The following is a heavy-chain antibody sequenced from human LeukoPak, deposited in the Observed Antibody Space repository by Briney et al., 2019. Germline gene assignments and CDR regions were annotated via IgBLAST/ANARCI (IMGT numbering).Heavy chain of an antibody. D-gene: IGHD3-3*01. CDR2: IFSSGST. CDR1: GFIVSSNY. V-gene: IGHV3-66*03. Sequence: GGSLRLSCAASGFIVSSNYMSWVRQAPGKGLEWVSVIFSSGSTYYADSVKGRFTISRDNSKNTLYLQMNSLRAEDTAVYYCARDRRDFWSGYHDYWGQGTLVTVSS. J-gene: IGHJ4*02. CDR3: ARDRRDFWSGYHDY.